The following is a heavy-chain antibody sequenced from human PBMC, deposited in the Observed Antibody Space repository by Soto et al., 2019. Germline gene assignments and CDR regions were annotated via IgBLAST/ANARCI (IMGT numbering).Heavy chain of an antibody. Sequence: SETLCLTCTVSGGTISSGGCYWSWNRQPPGKGLEWIGYIYYSGSTYYNPSLKSRVTISVDTSKNQFSLKLSSVTAADTAVYYCAYGSGSYYYFDYWGQGTLVTVSS. J-gene: IGHJ4*02. V-gene: IGHV4-30-4*08. D-gene: IGHD3-10*01. CDR3: AYGSGSYYYFDY. CDR1: GGTISSGGCY. CDR2: IYYSGST.